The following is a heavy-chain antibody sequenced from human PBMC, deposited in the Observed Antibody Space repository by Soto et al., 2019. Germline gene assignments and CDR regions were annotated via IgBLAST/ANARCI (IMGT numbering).Heavy chain of an antibody. J-gene: IGHJ5*02. CDR3: ARELGYYDFWSGSWFDP. D-gene: IGHD3-3*01. CDR1: GGSISSGDYY. CDR2: IYYSGST. Sequence: SETLSLTCTVSGGSISSGDYYWSWIRQPPGKGLEWIGYIYYSGSTYYNPSLKSRVTISVDTSKNQFSLKLSSVTAADTAVYYCARELGYYDFWSGSWFDPWGQGTLVTLSS. V-gene: IGHV4-30-4*01.